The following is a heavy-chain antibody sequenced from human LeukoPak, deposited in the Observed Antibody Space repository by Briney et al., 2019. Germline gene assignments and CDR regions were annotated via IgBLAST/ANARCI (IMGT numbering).Heavy chain of an antibody. CDR3: ARARGGITIFGVAINWFDP. CDR1: VDSFSSYA. V-gene: IGHV1-69*05. Sequence: SVTVSCTSTVDSFSSYANSWVRQAPGQWIEWMGEIISNFGTANYAHKFQGRVTITTDESTSTAYIELSSLRSEDAAVYYCARARGGITIFGVAINWFDPWGQGTLVTVSS. J-gene: IGHJ5*02. CDR2: IISNFGTA. D-gene: IGHD3-3*01.